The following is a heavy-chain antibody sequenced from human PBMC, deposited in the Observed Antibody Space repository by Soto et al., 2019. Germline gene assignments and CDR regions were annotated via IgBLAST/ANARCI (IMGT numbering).Heavy chain of an antibody. V-gene: IGHV1-8*02. D-gene: IGHD3-16*01. CDR2: MNPNSGNT. Sequence: ASVKVSCKASGYTLTSYDINWVRQATGQGLEWMGWMNPNSGNTGYAQKFQGRVTMTRNTSISTAYMELSSLRSEDTAVYYCAREITAYWYFDLGGRGTLVTVSS. CDR3: AREITAYWYFDL. J-gene: IGHJ2*01. CDR1: GYTLTSYD.